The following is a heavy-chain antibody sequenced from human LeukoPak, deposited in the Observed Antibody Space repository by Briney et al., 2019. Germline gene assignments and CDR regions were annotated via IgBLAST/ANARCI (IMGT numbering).Heavy chain of an antibody. D-gene: IGHD3-10*01. CDR3: AKDRGNFGDAFDV. CDR2: ISGSGGST. V-gene: IGHV3-23*01. J-gene: IGHJ3*01. Sequence: PGGSLRLPCAASGFTFSSYAMTWVRQAPGKGLEWVSSISGSGGSTYFADSVKGRFTISRDNSKNSLYLQMNSLRAEDTAVYYCAKDRGNFGDAFDVWGQGTMVTVSS. CDR1: GFTFSSYA.